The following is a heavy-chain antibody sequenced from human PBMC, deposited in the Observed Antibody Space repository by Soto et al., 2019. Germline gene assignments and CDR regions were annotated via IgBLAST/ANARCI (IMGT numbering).Heavy chain of an antibody. CDR3: AHCRGGVASF. V-gene: IGHV2-5*02. CDR1: GFSLSTRDVG. Sequence: QITLNESGPTLVKPTQTLTLTCTFSGFSLSTRDVGVGWIRQPPGEALEWLGVVYWDDDKPYSPSLKSRLTITNATSKNQVVLRMTKVDPVDTATYYCAHCRGGVASFWGQGTLVTVSS. J-gene: IGHJ4*02. CDR2: VYWDDDK. D-gene: IGHD3-16*01.